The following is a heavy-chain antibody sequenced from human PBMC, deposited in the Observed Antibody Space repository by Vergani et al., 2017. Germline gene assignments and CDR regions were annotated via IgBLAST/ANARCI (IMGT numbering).Heavy chain of an antibody. Sequence: QVQLVQSGAEVKKPGASVKVSCKASGYTFTSYGISWVRQAPGQGLEWMGWISAYNGNTNYAQKLQGRVTMTTDTSTSTAYMELRSLRSDDTAVYYCPTRGTDTAMVTVGKSAGGHHDAFDIWGQGTMVTVSS. CDR3: PTRGTDTAMVTVGKSAGGHHDAFDI. CDR1: GYTFTSYG. V-gene: IGHV1-18*04. CDR2: ISAYNGNT. J-gene: IGHJ3*02. D-gene: IGHD5-18*01.